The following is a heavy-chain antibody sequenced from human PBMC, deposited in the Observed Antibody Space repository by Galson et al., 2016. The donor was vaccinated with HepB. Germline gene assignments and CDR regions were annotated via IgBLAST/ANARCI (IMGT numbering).Heavy chain of an antibody. CDR1: GYTFTSYY. CDR2: INPSVGTK. Sequence: SVKVSCKASGYTFTSYYMHWVRQAPGQGLEWMGIINPSVGTKSYAQKFQGRVTMTRDTSTSTVYMELSSLKSENTAVYYCARDSLAPLLGHCSSTSCPPRGGAEPDYWGQGTLVTVSS. V-gene: IGHV1-46*01. CDR3: ARDSLAPLLGHCSSTSCPPRGGAEPDY. D-gene: IGHD2-2*01. J-gene: IGHJ4*02.